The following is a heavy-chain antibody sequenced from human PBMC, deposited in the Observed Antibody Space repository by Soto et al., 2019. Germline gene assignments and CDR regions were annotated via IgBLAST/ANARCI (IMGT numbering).Heavy chain of an antibody. D-gene: IGHD3-22*01. J-gene: IGHJ4*02. CDR1: GFSLSTSGMC. CDR3: ARIFRGYYYDSSGFDY. V-gene: IGHV2-70*01. Sequence: SGPTLVNPTQTLTLTCTFSGFSLSTSGMCVSWIRQPPGKALEWLALIDWDDDKYYSTSLKTRLTISKDTSKNQVVLTMTNMDPVDTATCYCARIFRGYYYDSSGFDYWGQGTLVTVSS. CDR2: IDWDDDK.